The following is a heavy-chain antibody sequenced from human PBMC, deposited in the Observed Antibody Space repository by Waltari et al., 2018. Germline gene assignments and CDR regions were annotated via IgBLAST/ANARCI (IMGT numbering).Heavy chain of an antibody. D-gene: IGHD6-13*01. CDR1: GGSISSYY. V-gene: IGHV4-59*12. Sequence: QVQLQESGPGLVKPSETLSLTCTVSGGSISSYYWSWIRQPPGKGLEWIGYIYYSGSTNYNPALKSRVTISVDTSKNQFALKLSSVTAADTAVYYCARAVKSPYSSSWYGWFFDYWGQGTLVTVSS. CDR2: IYYSGST. CDR3: ARAVKSPYSSSWYGWFFDY. J-gene: IGHJ4*02.